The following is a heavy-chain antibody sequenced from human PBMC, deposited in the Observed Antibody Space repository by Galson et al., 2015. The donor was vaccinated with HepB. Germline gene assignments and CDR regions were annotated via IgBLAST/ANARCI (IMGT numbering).Heavy chain of an antibody. J-gene: IGHJ4*02. V-gene: IGHV4-61*02. D-gene: IGHD4-17*01. CDR3: GTSDLYGVESV. CDR1: GGSISSGSYY. CDR2: IYTSGST. Sequence: TLSLTCTVSGGSISSGSYYWSWIRRPAGKGLEWIGRIYTSGSTNYNPSLKSRITISVDTSKNQFSPKLSSVTAADTAVYYCGTSDLYGVESVWGQGTLVTVSS.